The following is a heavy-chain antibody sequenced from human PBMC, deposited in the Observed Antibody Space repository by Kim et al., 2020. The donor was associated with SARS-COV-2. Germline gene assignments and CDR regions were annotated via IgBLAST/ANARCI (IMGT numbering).Heavy chain of an antibody. CDR2: IYYSGST. J-gene: IGHJ6*02. V-gene: IGHV4-59*01. CDR3: AREHRRYYYGMDV. CDR1: GGSISSYY. Sequence: SETLSLTCTVSGGSISSYYWSWIRQPPGKGLEWIGYIYYSGSTNYNPSLKSRVTISVDTSKNQFSLKLSSVTAADTAVYYCAREHRRYYYGMDVWGQGTTVTVSS.